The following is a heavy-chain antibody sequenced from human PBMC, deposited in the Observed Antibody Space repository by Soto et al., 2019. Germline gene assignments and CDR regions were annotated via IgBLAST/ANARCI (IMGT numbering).Heavy chain of an antibody. CDR2: INHSGSA. V-gene: IGHV4-34*01. CDR1: GGSFSGYI. CDR3: ARGLITGSSYSGGGYYVDY. Sequence: QVQLQQWGAGLLKPSETLSLTCAVHGGSFSGYIWTWIRQPPGKGLQWIGEINHSGSAYYNPSFKRRGAMSLYPSNDQFARERRSVTAADTAVYYCARGLITGSSYSGGGYYVDYWGQVHLVNVSS. D-gene: IGHD1-26*01. J-gene: IGHJ4*02.